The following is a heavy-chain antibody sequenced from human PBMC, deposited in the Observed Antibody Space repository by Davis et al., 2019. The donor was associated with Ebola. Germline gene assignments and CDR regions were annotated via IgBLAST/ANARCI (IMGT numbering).Heavy chain of an antibody. J-gene: IGHJ6*02. CDR1: GFTFDDYA. CDR3: ASARSSGYDYGWYYYGMDV. CDR2: ISWNSGSI. V-gene: IGHV3-9*01. Sequence: GGSLRLSCAASGFTFDDYAMHWVRQAPGKGLEWVSGISWNSGSIGYADSVKGRFTISRDNAKNSLYLQMNSLRAEDTAVYYCASARSSGYDYGWYYYGMDVWGQGTTVTVSS. D-gene: IGHD5-12*01.